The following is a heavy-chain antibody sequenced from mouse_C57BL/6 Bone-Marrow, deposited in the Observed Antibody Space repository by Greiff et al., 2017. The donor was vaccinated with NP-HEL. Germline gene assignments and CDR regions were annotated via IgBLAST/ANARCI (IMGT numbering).Heavy chain of an antibody. CDR1: GFTFSDYY. V-gene: IGHV5-16*01. CDR2: INYDGSST. D-gene: IGHD1-1*01. J-gene: IGHJ4*01. CDR3: ARGELTTVDAMDY. Sequence: EVQVVESEGGLVQPGSSMKLSCTASGFTFSDYYMAWVRQVPEKGLEWVANINYDGSSTYYLDSLKSRFIISRDNAKNILYLQMSSLKSEDTATYYCARGELTTVDAMDYWGQGTSVTVSS.